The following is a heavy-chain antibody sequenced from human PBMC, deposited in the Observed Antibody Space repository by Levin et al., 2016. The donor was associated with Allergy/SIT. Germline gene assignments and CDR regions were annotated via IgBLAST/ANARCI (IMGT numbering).Heavy chain of an antibody. CDR2: INSDGSST. D-gene: IGHD2-15*01. J-gene: IGHJ5*02. Sequence: GESLKISCAASGFTFSSYWMHWVRQAPGKGLVWVSRINSDGSSTSYADSVKGRFTISRDNAKNTLYLQMNSLRAEDTAVYYCARGSPVSLGENCSGGGCWSWGQGTLVTVSS. CDR1: GFTFSSYW. CDR3: ARGSPVSLGENCSGGGCWS. V-gene: IGHV3-74*01.